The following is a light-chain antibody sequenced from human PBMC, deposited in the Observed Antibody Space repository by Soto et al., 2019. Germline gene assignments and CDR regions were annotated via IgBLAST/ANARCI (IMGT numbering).Light chain of an antibody. Sequence: QSVLTQPPSASGTPGPTITLSCSGGSSNIGINTVSWYEHLPGTAPRLHIYGNNQRPSGVPDRFSVSKSGTSASLAISGLQSEDEAHYYCATWDYSLYVHVFGTGTKLPV. J-gene: IGLJ1*01. CDR2: GNN. V-gene: IGLV1-44*01. CDR3: ATWDYSLYVHV. CDR1: SSNIGINT.